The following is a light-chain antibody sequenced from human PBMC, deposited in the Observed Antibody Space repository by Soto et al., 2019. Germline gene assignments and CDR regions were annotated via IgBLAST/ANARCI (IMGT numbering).Light chain of an antibody. V-gene: IGKV3-20*01. J-gene: IGKJ1*01. CDR3: QQYDSPIWT. Sequence: ENELTQSPGTLSLSPGERATLSCRASQSVGSSYLAWYQQKPGQAPRLLIYSTSSRATDIPDRFSGSGSGTDFTLTISRLEPEDFAVYYCQQYDSPIWTFGQGTKVEIK. CDR1: QSVGSSY. CDR2: STS.